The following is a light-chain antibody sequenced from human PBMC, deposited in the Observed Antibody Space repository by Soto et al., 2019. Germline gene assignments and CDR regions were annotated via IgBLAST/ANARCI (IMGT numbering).Light chain of an antibody. CDR2: KAS. V-gene: IGKV1-5*03. Sequence: DIQMTQSPSTLSASVGDRVIITCRASQSISSWWAWYQQKPGKAPNLLIYKASTLKSGVPSRFSGSGSGTEFTLTISSLQPDDFATYYCQQYDKDSWTFGQGTKVEIK. CDR3: QQYDKDSWT. CDR1: QSISSW. J-gene: IGKJ1*01.